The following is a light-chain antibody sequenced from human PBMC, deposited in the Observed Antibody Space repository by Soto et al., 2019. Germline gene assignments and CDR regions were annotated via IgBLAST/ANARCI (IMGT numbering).Light chain of an antibody. Sequence: PSTLSGSVGDRVTITCRASQTISSWLAWYQQKPGKAPKLLIYKASTLKSGVPSRFSGSGSGTEFTLTISSLQPDDFATYYCQHYNSYSEAFGQGTKVDIK. CDR2: KAS. J-gene: IGKJ1*01. CDR1: QTISSW. V-gene: IGKV1-5*03. CDR3: QHYNSYSEA.